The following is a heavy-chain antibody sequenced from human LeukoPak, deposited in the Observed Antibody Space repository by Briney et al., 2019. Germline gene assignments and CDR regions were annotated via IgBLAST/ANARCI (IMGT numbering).Heavy chain of an antibody. Sequence: GGSLRLSCAASGFTFSSYSMNWVRQAPGKRLEWVSYISSSSSTIYYADSVKGRFTISRDNAKNSLYLQMNSLRAEDTAVYYCARGPPRYCTNGVCFRTGEIDYWGQGTLVTVSS. D-gene: IGHD2-8*01. CDR3: ARGPPRYCTNGVCFRTGEIDY. J-gene: IGHJ4*02. CDR2: ISSSSSTI. CDR1: GFTFSSYS. V-gene: IGHV3-48*01.